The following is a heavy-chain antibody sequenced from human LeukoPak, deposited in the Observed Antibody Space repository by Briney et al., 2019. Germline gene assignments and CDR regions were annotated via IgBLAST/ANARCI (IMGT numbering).Heavy chain of an antibody. Sequence: GGSLRLSCAASGFTFSDYYMSWIRQAPGKGLEWISQIKGDGSRADYADSVKGRFTISRDNARNTLSLELTSLRTEDTAVYYCAKAGLPAALDYWGQGTLVTVSS. V-gene: IGHV3-74*01. CDR2: IKGDGSRA. J-gene: IGHJ4*02. D-gene: IGHD2-2*01. CDR3: AKAGLPAALDY. CDR1: GFTFSDYY.